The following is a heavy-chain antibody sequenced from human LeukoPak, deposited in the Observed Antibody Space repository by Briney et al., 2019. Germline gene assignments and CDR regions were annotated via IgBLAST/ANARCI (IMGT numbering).Heavy chain of an antibody. CDR3: ARGFTVTKDWFDP. Sequence: GASVKVSCKASGYTFTSYDINWVRQATGQGLEWMGWMNPNSGNTGYAQKFQGRVTITRNTSISTAYMELSSLRSEDTAVYYCARGFTVTKDWFDPWGQGTLVTVSS. D-gene: IGHD4-11*01. CDR1: GYTFTSYD. V-gene: IGHV1-8*03. CDR2: MNPNSGNT. J-gene: IGHJ5*02.